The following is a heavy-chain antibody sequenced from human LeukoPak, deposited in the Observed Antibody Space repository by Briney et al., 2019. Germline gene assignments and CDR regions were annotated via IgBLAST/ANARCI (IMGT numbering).Heavy chain of an antibody. V-gene: IGHV2-5*02. CDR3: AHSSRPVRGVTQYYFDC. D-gene: IGHD3-10*01. J-gene: IGHJ4*02. Sequence: SGPTLVKPTQTLTLTCTFSGFSLSTSGVGVGWIRQPPGKALEWLALIYWDDHKRYSPSLKSRLTITKDTSKNQVVLTMTNMDPVDTATYYCAHSSRPVRGVTQYYFDCWGQGTLVTVSS. CDR1: GFSLSTSGVG. CDR2: IYWDDHK.